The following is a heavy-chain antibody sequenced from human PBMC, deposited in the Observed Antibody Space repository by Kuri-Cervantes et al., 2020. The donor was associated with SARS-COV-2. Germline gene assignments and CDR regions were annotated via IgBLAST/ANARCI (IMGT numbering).Heavy chain of an antibody. V-gene: IGHV3-73*01. CDR3: ASEAIIVGATGDAFDI. CDR2: VRGKANNYAT. CDR1: GFLFSASA. D-gene: IGHD1-26*01. Sequence: GESLKISCEVSGFLFSASAIHWVRQASGKGLEWVGRVRGKANNYATAYAASVKGRFTISRDNSKNTLYLQMNSLRAEDTAVYYCASEAIIVGATGDAFDIWGQGTMVTVSS. J-gene: IGHJ3*02.